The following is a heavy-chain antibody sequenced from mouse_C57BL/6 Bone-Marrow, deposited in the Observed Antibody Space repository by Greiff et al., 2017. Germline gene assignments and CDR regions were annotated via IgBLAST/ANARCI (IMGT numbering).Heavy chain of an antibody. Sequence: EVQLQESGTVLARPGASVKMSCKTSGYTFTSYWMHWVKQRPGQGLEWIGAIYPGNSDTSYNQKFKGKAKLTAVTSASTAYMEISSLTNEDSAVYYCTRLDGLGGFAYWGQGTLVTVSA. CDR2: IYPGNSDT. J-gene: IGHJ3*01. CDR3: TRLDGLGGFAY. CDR1: GYTFTSYW. D-gene: IGHD2-3*01. V-gene: IGHV1-5*01.